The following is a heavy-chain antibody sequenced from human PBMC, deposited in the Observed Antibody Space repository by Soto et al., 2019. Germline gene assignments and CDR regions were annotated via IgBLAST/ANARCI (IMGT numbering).Heavy chain of an antibody. CDR1: GFTFSSYG. J-gene: IGHJ6*02. D-gene: IGHD3-9*01. Sequence: GGSLRLSCAASGFTFSSYGMHWVRQAPGKGLEWVAVISYDGSNKYYADSVKGRFTISRDNSKNTLYLQMNSLRAEDTAVYYCAKDSQKYDILTGYYYYYGMDVWGQGTTVTVSS. CDR2: ISYDGSNK. V-gene: IGHV3-30*18. CDR3: AKDSQKYDILTGYYYYYGMDV.